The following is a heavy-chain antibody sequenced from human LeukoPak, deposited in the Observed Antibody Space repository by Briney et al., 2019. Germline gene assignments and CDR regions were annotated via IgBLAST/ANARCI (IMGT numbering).Heavy chain of an antibody. CDR2: IYYSGST. V-gene: IGHV4-59*01. Sequence: SKTLSLTCTVSGGSISSYYWSWIRQPPGKGLEWIGYIYYSGSTNYNPSLKSRVTISVDTSKNQFSLKLSSVTAADTAVYYCARRTSGWYFDYWGQGTLVTVSS. J-gene: IGHJ4*02. D-gene: IGHD6-19*01. CDR3: ARRTSGWYFDY. CDR1: GGSISSYY.